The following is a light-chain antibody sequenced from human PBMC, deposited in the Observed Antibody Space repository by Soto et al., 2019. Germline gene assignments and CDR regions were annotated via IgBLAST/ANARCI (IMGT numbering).Light chain of an antibody. CDR1: RSDIGSYNS. CDR2: EVT. J-gene: IGLJ3*02. Sequence: QSALTQPASVSGSPGQSITISCTGTRSDIGSYNSIAWYQQHPGKAPRVMIFEVTKRPSGISNRFSGSKSGSTASLTISGLQAWREADYFCCSYSGSSSWGFGGETKGTVL. V-gene: IGLV2-23*02. CDR3: CSYSGSSSWG.